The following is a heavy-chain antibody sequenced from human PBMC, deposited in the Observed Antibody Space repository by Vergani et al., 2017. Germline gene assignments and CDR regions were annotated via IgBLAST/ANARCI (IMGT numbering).Heavy chain of an antibody. Sequence: QVQLVQSGAEVKKPGASVKVSCKASGYTFTSYGISWVRQAPGQGLEWMGWISAYNGNTNYAQKLQGRVTMTTDTSTSTAYMELRSLRSDDTAVYYCARDQYKMSSSCNYCYGMGVWGQGTTVTVSS. CDR3: ARDQYKMSSSCNYCYGMGV. D-gene: IGHD6-13*01. V-gene: IGHV1-18*04. CDR1: GYTFTSYG. J-gene: IGHJ6*02. CDR2: ISAYNGNT.